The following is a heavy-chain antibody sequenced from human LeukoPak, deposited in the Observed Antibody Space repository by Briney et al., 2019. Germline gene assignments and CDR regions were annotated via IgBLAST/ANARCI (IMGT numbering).Heavy chain of an antibody. CDR1: GFTLSTYW. CDR3: ARDLAGVLDY. V-gene: IGHV3-7*01. Sequence: GESLRLSCAASGFTLSTYWMAWVRQAPGKGLEWVANIKYDESEKYYVDSVKGRFTISRDNAKNSLFLQMNSLRAEDTAVYYCARDLAGVLDYWGRGTLVTVSS. J-gene: IGHJ4*02. CDR2: IKYDESEK. D-gene: IGHD2-8*01.